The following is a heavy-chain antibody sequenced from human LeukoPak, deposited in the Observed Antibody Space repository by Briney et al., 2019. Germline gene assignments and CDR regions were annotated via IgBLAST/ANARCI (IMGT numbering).Heavy chain of an antibody. V-gene: IGHV4-34*01. Sequence: SETLSLTWAVDGGSFSGYYWSWIRQPPGKGLEWIGEINHSGSTNYNPSLKSRVTISVDTSKNQFSLKLSSVTGADTAVYYCARHVRGYCSSTSCYWSFDYWGQGTLVTVSS. CDR3: ARHVRGYCSSTSCYWSFDY. CDR2: INHSGST. J-gene: IGHJ4*02. D-gene: IGHD2-2*01. CDR1: GGSFSGYY.